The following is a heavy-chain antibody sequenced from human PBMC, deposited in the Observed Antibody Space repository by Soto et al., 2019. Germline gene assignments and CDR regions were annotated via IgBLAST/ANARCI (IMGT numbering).Heavy chain of an antibody. CDR3: ARDVSPGSSSLYLDAFDI. V-gene: IGHV3-7*05. CDR1: GFSFGSSW. D-gene: IGHD6-13*01. Sequence: EVQLVDSGGDLVQPGGSLRLSCAASGFSFGSSWMTWVRQAPGKGLEWVANIKKDGSKINYWDSVRGRFTVSRDNAKNALYLEMNSLRAEDTALYYCARDVSPGSSSLYLDAFDIWGQGTMVTVSS. CDR2: IKKDGSKI. J-gene: IGHJ3*02.